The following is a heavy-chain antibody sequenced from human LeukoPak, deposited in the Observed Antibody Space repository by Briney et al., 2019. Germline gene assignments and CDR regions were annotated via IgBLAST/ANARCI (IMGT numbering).Heavy chain of an antibody. D-gene: IGHD3-22*01. J-gene: IGHJ5*02. CDR2: IYTSGST. CDR1: GGSISSGSYY. V-gene: IGHV4-61*02. Sequence: SETLSLTCTVSGGSISSGSYYWSWIRQPAGKGLEWIGRIYTSGSTNYNTSLKSRVTISVDTSKNQFSLKLSSVTAADTAVYYCARDRPAYYYDSSGYPWGQGTLVTVSS. CDR3: ARDRPAYYYDSSGYP.